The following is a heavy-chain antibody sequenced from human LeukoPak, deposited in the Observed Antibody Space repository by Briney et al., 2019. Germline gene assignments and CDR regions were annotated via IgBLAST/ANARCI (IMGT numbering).Heavy chain of an antibody. V-gene: IGHV3-23*01. Sequence: GGSLRLSCAASGFTFSSYGMSWVRQAPGKGLEWVSAISGSGGSTYYADSVKGRFTISRDNAKNSLYLQMNSLRAEDTAVYYCARVNYGGKVYYYYYMDVWGKGTTVTISS. J-gene: IGHJ6*03. CDR3: ARVNYGGKVYYYYYMDV. D-gene: IGHD4-23*01. CDR2: ISGSGGST. CDR1: GFTFSSYG.